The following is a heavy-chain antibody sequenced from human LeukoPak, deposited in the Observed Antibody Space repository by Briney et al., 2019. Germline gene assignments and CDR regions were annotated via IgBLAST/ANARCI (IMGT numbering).Heavy chain of an antibody. CDR3: ARTPDPGVVVADY. D-gene: IGHD3-22*01. CDR1: GYRFTSYW. CDR2: IHPRYSDT. V-gene: IGHV5-51*01. Sequence: GGSLEISCQGSGYRFTSYWLGWVPPVPGEGLELVWIIHPRYSDTLYSPPFQGKVTISADESNRTASLPWISLSASHAPMYYCARTPDPGVVVADYWGQGALVTASS. J-gene: IGHJ4*02.